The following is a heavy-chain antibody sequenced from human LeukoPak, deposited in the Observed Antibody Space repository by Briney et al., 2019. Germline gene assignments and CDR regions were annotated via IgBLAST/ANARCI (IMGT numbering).Heavy chain of an antibody. CDR3: ARGRFLDAFDI. Sequence: SQTLSLTCTVSGGSISSYYWSWIRQPPGKGLEWIGYIYYSGSTNYNPSLKSRVTISVDTSKNQFSLKLSSVTAADTAVYYCARGRFLDAFDIWGQGTMVTVSS. V-gene: IGHV4-59*01. CDR2: IYYSGST. J-gene: IGHJ3*02. CDR1: GGSISSYY. D-gene: IGHD3-3*01.